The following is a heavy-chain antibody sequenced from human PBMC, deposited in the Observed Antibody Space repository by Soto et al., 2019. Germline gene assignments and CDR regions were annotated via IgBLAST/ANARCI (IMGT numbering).Heavy chain of an antibody. CDR2: IDIGGNT. J-gene: IGHJ4*02. D-gene: IGHD2-2*01. CDR1: GFSVTSNY. Sequence: GGSLRLSCAASGFSVTSNYMNWVRQAPGKGLEWVSIIDIGGNTYYADSVKDRFTISRDNSRNTLYLHMDSLRAEDTAVYYCARGRGSTGYLGREHYFDHWGQGTLVTVSS. CDR3: ARGRGSTGYLGREHYFDH. V-gene: IGHV3-66*01.